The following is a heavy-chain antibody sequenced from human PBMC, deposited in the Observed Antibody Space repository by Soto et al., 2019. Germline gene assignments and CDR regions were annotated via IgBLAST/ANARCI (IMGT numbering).Heavy chain of an antibody. V-gene: IGHV4-31*03. Sequence: QVQLQESGPGLVKASQTLSLICSVSGESISSGGYYWSWIRHHPGKGLEWIGYIYDSESAYYTPSLKSRVTISMDTSKNHFAMKLSSVNASDTAVYYCARASSSSSAADYWGQGTLSTVSS. CDR2: IYDSESA. D-gene: IGHD6-6*01. J-gene: IGHJ4*02. CDR1: GESISSGGYY. CDR3: ARASSSSSAADY.